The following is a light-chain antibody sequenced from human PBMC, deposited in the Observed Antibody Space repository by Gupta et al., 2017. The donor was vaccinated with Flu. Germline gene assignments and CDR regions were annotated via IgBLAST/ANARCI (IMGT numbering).Light chain of an antibody. Sequence: DIKLTQSPFTLSASVGDRVTITCRASQSISSWLAWEQQKPGKAPRLLIYKASSLESGGPSRFSGSGSGTDFTLTISSLQPDDFATYYCQKYNGYPLTFGRGTXLEIK. CDR1: QSISSW. V-gene: IGKV1-5*03. J-gene: IGKJ4*01. CDR2: KAS. CDR3: QKYNGYPLT.